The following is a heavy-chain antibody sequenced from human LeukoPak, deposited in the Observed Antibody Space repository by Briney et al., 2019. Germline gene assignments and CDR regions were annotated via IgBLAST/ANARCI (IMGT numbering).Heavy chain of an antibody. CDR3: ARGLLAYCGGDCYSHAYFQH. CDR1: GFTFRSYT. V-gene: IGHV3-21*01. CDR2: ISSSSSYI. D-gene: IGHD2-21*02. Sequence: GGSLRLSCAASGFTFRSYTMNWVRQAPGKGLEWVSSISSSSSYIYYADSVKGRFTISRDNARNSLYLQMNSLRAEDTAVYYCARGLLAYCGGDCYSHAYFQHWGQGTLVTVSS. J-gene: IGHJ1*01.